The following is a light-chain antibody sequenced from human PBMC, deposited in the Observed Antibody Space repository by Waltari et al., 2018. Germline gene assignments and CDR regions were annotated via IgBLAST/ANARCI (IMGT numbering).Light chain of an antibody. CDR2: DVT. CDR3: SSYAGSHVV. J-gene: IGLJ3*02. CDR1: RSDLGGWPY. Sequence: QSALTQPRSVSGSPGQAVTISCTGPRSDLGGWPYVSWYRQYPDRAPQALIYDVTKRPSGVPDRFSGAKSGNTASLTISGLQVEDEADYFCSSYAGSHVVFGGGTKLTVL. V-gene: IGLV2-11*01.